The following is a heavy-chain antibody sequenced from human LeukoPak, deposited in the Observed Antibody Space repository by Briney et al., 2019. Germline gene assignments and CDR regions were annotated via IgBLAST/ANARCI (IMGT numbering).Heavy chain of an antibody. Sequence: GGSLRLSCAASGFTFSSYWMSWVRQAPGKGLEWVANIKQDGSEKYYVDSVKGRFTISRDSSKNTMYLQINSLRAEDTAVYYCARVLGLWYFDYWGQGTLVTVSS. CDR1: GFTFSSYW. CDR2: IKQDGSEK. V-gene: IGHV3-7*01. D-gene: IGHD3/OR15-3a*01. J-gene: IGHJ4*02. CDR3: ARVLGLWYFDY.